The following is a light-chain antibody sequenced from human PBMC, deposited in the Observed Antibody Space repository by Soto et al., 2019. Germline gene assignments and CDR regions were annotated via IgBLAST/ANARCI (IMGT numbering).Light chain of an antibody. J-gene: IGKJ5*01. CDR3: QQYGSSPIT. Sequence: EIVLTQSPGTLSLSPGERATLSCRASQSVSSSYLAWYQRKPGQAPRLLIHGASSRATGIPDRISGSGSGTDFTLTISRLEPEDFAVYYCQQYGSSPITFGQGTRLEI. V-gene: IGKV3-20*01. CDR1: QSVSSSY. CDR2: GAS.